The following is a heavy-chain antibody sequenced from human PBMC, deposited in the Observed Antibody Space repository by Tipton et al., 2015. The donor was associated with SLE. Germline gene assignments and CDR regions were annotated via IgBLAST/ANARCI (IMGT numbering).Heavy chain of an antibody. CDR2: IYSGGST. V-gene: IGHV3-53*05. CDR3: TFGVVINFPYYFDY. CDR1: GFTVSSNY. D-gene: IGHD3-3*01. Sequence: SLRLSCAASGFTVSSNYMSWVRQAPGKGLEWVSVIYSGGSTYYADSVKGRFTISRDNSKNTLYLQMNSLRAEDTAVYYCTFGVVINFPYYFDYWGQGTLVTVSS. J-gene: IGHJ4*02.